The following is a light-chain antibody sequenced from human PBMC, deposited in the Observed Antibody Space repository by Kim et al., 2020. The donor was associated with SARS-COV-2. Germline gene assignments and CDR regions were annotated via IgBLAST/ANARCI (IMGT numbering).Light chain of an antibody. V-gene: IGKV4-1*01. Sequence: DIVLPQSPDSLAVSLGERATINCKSSQSVLYSANNKNYLAWFQQKRGQPPKLLIYCASTRESGVPDRFSGRGSGTDFTLTIISLQAEDVGVYYCQQYYSTPHTVGTGTKVDIK. CDR2: CAS. CDR3: QQYYSTPHT. J-gene: IGKJ3*01. CDR1: QSVLYSANNKNY.